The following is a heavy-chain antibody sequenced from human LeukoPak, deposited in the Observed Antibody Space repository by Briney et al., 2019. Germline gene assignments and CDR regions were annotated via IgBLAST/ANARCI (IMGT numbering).Heavy chain of an antibody. J-gene: IGHJ4*02. CDR2: ISTSSSII. CDR1: GFTFSCYR. CDR3: ARDPPNWGIDC. D-gene: IGHD7-27*01. Sequence: GGSLRLSCAASGFTFSCYRMNWVRQAPGKGLEWVSHISTSSSIIYYADSVKGRFTMSRDNAKNSLYLHMNSLRDEDTAVYYCARDPPNWGIDCWGQGTLVTVSS. V-gene: IGHV3-48*02.